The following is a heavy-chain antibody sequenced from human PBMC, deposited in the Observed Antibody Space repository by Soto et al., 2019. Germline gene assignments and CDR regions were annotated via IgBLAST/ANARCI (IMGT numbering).Heavy chain of an antibody. V-gene: IGHV1-18*01. CDR2: ISAYNGNT. CDR1: GYTFTSYG. CDR3: AGDFGYGSITSDSVDY. Sequence: ASVKFSCKASGYTFTSYGISWVRQAPGQGLEWMGWISAYNGNTNYAQKLQGRVTMTTDTSTSTAYMELRSLRSDDTAVYYCAGDFGYGSITSDSVDYWGQGTLVTVSS. D-gene: IGHD2-2*03. J-gene: IGHJ4*02.